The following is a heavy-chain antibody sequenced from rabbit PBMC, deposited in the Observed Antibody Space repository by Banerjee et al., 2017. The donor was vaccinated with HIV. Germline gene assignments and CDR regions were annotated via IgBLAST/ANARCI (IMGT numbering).Heavy chain of an antibody. Sequence: QSLEESGGDLVKPGASLTLTCTASGFSFSSSYYMCWVRQAPGKGLEWIACIYAGSSGSTYYASWAKGRFTISKTSSTTVTLQMTSLTAADTATYFCARTGYAGYGYIYYFNLWGPGTLVTVS. CDR2: IYAGSSGST. CDR3: ARTGYAGYGYIYYFNL. CDR1: GFSFSSSYY. V-gene: IGHV1S40*01. J-gene: IGHJ4*01. D-gene: IGHD7-1*01.